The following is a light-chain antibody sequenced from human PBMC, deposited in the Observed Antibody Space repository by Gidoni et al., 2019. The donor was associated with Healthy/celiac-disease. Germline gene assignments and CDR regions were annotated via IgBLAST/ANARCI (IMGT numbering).Light chain of an antibody. V-gene: IGLV3-1*01. CDR1: KLGEKY. J-gene: IGLJ2*01. Sequence: SYELTQPPSVSVSPGQPASITCSGNKLGEKYVSWYQQKPGQSPVLVIYQDSKRPSGIPERFSGSNSGNTATLTISGTQAMDEADYYCQAWDSSTVVVGGGTKLTVL. CDR3: QAWDSSTVV. CDR2: QDS.